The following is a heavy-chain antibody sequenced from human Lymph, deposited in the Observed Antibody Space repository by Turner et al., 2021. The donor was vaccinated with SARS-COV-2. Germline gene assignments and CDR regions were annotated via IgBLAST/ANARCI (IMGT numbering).Heavy chain of an antibody. CDR3: AIGSSKPQWLDLFWY. V-gene: IGHV1-24*01. D-gene: IGHD6-19*01. Sequence: QVQLVQSGAEVKKPGASVKVSCKVSGSTLTELSMHWVRQAPGKGLEWMGGLDLEDGETIYAQKFQGRVTMTEDTSTDTPYMELSSLRSEDTAVYYCAIGSSKPQWLDLFWYWGQGTLVTVSS. CDR2: LDLEDGET. CDR1: GSTLTELS. J-gene: IGHJ4*02.